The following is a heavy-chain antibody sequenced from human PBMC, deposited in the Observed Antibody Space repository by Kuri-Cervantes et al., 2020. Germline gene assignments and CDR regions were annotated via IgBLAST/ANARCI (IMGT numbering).Heavy chain of an antibody. CDR2: ISSSGSTI. J-gene: IGHJ4*02. CDR3: AKVAGGSSSSASLQDY. D-gene: IGHD6-6*01. CDR1: GITFSDYY. V-gene: IGHV3-11*04. Sequence: GESLKIFCAASGITFSDYYMGWIRQAPGKGLEWVSYISSSGSTIYYADSGKGRFTISRDNAKNSLYPQTNSLRAEDTAVYYCAKVAGGSSSSASLQDYWGQGTLVTVSS.